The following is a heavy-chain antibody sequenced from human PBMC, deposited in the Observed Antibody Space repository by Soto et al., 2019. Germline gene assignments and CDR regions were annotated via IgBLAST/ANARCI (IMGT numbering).Heavy chain of an antibody. CDR1: GGSFSGYY. Sequence: QVQLQQWGAGLLKPSETLSLTCAVYGGSFSGYYWSWIRQPPGKGLEWIGEINHSGSTNYNPSLKSRVTISVDTSKIQFSLKLSSVTAADTGVYYCARGGKLLWFGELFGYWGQGTLVTVSS. D-gene: IGHD3-10*01. V-gene: IGHV4-34*01. CDR3: ARGGKLLWFGELFGY. J-gene: IGHJ4*02. CDR2: INHSGST.